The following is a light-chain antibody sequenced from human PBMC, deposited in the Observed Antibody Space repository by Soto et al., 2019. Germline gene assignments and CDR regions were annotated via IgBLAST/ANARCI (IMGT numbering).Light chain of an antibody. J-gene: IGKJ1*01. CDR1: QTISSW. V-gene: IGKV1-5*03. CDR3: QHYNSYSEA. CDR2: RAS. Sequence: DIQMTQSPSTLSGSVGGRFTISCQASQTISSWLAWYQQKPGKAPKIVIYRASTLKSGVPSRFSGSASGTEFTLTISRLKTDDFATYYCQHYNSYSEAFGQGTKVDIK.